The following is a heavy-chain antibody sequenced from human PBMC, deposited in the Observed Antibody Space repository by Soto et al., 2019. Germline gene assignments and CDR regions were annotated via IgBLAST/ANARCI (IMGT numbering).Heavy chain of an antibody. V-gene: IGHV3-21*01. CDR2: ISSSSSYI. D-gene: IGHD1-26*01. Sequence: GGSLRLSCAASGFTFSSYSMNWVRQAPGKGLEWVSSISSSSSYIYYADSVKGRFTISRDNAKNSLYLQMNSLRAEDTAVYYCARGGYSGSYYWGDAFDIWGQGTMVTVSS. J-gene: IGHJ3*02. CDR3: ARGGYSGSYYWGDAFDI. CDR1: GFTFSSYS.